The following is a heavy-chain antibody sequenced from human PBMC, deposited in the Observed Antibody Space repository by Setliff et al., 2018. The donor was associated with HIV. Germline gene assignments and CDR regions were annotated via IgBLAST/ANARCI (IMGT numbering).Heavy chain of an antibody. D-gene: IGHD3-10*01. Sequence: SETLSLTCTVSGGSINNYCWNWIRQPPGRGLEWIGSIFASGTTKYNPSLQSRVTMSIDTSKNQFSLKLTSVTAADTAVYYCARRIDDSGSFPDKNWFDTWGQGSLVTVSS. CDR3: ARRIDDSGSFPDKNWFDT. V-gene: IGHV4-4*09. CDR1: GGSINNYC. CDR2: IFASGTT. J-gene: IGHJ5*02.